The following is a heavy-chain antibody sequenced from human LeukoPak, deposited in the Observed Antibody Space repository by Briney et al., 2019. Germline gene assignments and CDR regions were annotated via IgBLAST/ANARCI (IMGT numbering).Heavy chain of an antibody. CDR2: ISSSGSTI. CDR3: ARGHQDYDILTGYYLLDY. V-gene: IGHV3-11*01. CDR1: GFTFSDYY. Sequence: GGPLRLSCAASGFTFSDYYMSWIRQAPGKGLEWVSYISSSGSTIYYADSVKGRFTISRDNAKNSLYLQMNSLRAEDTAVYYCARGHQDYDILTGYYLLDYWGQGTLVTVSS. J-gene: IGHJ4*02. D-gene: IGHD3-9*01.